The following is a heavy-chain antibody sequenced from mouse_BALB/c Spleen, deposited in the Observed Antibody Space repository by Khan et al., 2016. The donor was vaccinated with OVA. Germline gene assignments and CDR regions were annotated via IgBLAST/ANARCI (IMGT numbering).Heavy chain of an antibody. CDR3: ARDYGFAY. CDR1: GFTFSNYG. J-gene: IGHJ3*01. CDR2: ISSGDTT. V-gene: IGHV5-6-5*01. D-gene: IGHD1-1*01. Sequence: EVELVESGGGLVKPGGSLKLSCAASGFTFSNYGVSWVRQTPEKRLEWVASISSGDTTYYPDSVKGRFTISRDNARNILYLQMSSLRSEYTAMYYCARDYGFAYWGQGTLVTVSA.